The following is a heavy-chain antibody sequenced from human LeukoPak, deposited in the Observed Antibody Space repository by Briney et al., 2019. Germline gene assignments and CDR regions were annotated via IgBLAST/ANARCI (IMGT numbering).Heavy chain of an antibody. V-gene: IGHV3-23*01. CDR1: GFTFSNYA. Sequence: GGSLRLSCVASGFTFSNYAMSWVRQAPGKGVEWVSGIGDSGGSTYYADSVKGRFTISRDNSKNTLYLQVNSLRAEDTAVYYCAKDRRISPYWYFEIWGRGTLVTASS. CDR2: IGDSGGST. J-gene: IGHJ2*01. D-gene: IGHD3-10*01. CDR3: AKDRRISPYWYFEI.